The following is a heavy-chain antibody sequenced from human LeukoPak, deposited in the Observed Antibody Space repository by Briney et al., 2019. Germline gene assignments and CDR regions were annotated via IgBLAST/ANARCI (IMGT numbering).Heavy chain of an antibody. D-gene: IGHD6-19*01. J-gene: IGHJ4*02. CDR1: GFTFSSYW. CDR2: IKEDGSEK. CDR3: ATYLSGWYLDY. Sequence: GGSLRLSCAASGFTFSSYWMSWVRQAPGKGLEWVANIKEDGSEKYYVDSVKGRFTISRDNAKNSLYLQMNSLRAEDTAVYYCATYLSGWYLDYWGQGTLVTVSS. V-gene: IGHV3-7*01.